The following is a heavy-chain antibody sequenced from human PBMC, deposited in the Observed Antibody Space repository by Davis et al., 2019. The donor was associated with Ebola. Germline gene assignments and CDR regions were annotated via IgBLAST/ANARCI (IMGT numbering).Heavy chain of an antibody. D-gene: IGHD2-8*02. CDR1: GFPFDYYD. J-gene: IGHJ6*04. CDR3: ATHIDLVRGFDV. CDR2: ISWHGRDI. Sequence: SLKISCTASGFPFDYYDMYWVRQAPGKGLEWVSGISWHGRDIGYADSVKGRFTVSRDNAQNSLYLEMNSLRHEDTALYYCATHIDLVRGFDVWGKGTTVTVSS. V-gene: IGHV3-9*01.